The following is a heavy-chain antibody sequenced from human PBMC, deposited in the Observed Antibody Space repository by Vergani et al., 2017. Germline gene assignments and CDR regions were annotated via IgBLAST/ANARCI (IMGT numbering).Heavy chain of an antibody. D-gene: IGHD3-3*01. CDR2: ISGSGGST. CDR3: AKEGYDFWSGYVPVPDY. V-gene: IGHV3-23*01. CDR1: RFTFSSYA. Sequence: EVQLLESGGGLVQPGGSLRLSCAASRFTFSSYAMSWVRQAPGKGLEWVSAISGSGGSTYYADSVKGRFTISRDNSKNTLYLQMNSLRAEDTAVYYCAKEGYDFWSGYVPVPDYWGQGTLVTVSS. J-gene: IGHJ4*02.